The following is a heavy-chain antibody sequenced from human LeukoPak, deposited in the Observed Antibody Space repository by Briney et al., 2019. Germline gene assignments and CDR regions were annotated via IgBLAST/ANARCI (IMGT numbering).Heavy chain of an antibody. CDR3: GAAYSGSSPFDY. V-gene: IGHV3-21*01. Sequence: GGSLRLSCTASGFTFSTYTMNWVRQAPGKGLEWVSSISSGSYYIYYADSVKGRFTISRDNAKNSLFLQMNSLRAEDTAVYYCGAAYSGSSPFDYWGQGTLVTVSS. J-gene: IGHJ4*02. CDR1: GFTFSTYT. D-gene: IGHD1-26*01. CDR2: ISSGSYYI.